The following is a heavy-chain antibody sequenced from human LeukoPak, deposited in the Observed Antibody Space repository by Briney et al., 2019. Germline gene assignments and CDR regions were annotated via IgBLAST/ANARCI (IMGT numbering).Heavy chain of an antibody. CDR3: AKGRAKYYYDTTAYYIPAF. CDR1: GFNFSSFG. D-gene: IGHD3-22*01. CDR2: ILFDGSNT. V-gene: IGHV3-30*18. Sequence: GKSLRLSCAVSGFNFSSFGMHWVRQAPGKGLEWLAFILFDGSNTCYADSVKGRFTISRDNSKNTLYLHVNSLRADDTAVYYCAKGRAKYYYDTTAYYIPAFCGQATLVT. J-gene: IGHJ4*02.